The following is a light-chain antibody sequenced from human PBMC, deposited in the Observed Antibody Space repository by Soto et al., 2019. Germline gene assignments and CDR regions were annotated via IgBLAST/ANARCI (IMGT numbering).Light chain of an antibody. CDR2: DAS. Sequence: DIQMTQSPSTLSASVGDRVTITCRASQSISSCLAWYQQKPGKAPKLLIYDASSLESGVPSRFSGSGSGTEFTLTISSLQPEDFATYYCQQYYSNSRTFGQGTKVEIK. CDR1: QSISSC. V-gene: IGKV1-5*01. J-gene: IGKJ1*01. CDR3: QQYYSNSRT.